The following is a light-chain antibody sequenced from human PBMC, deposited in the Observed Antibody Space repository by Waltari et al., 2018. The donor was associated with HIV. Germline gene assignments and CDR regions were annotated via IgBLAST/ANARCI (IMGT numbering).Light chain of an antibody. J-gene: IGLJ2*01. V-gene: IGLV1-44*01. CDR3: SAWDDSLNAVL. Sequence: QSVLTQPPSVSGTPGHRVTIACSGISLNLGSSNANWYPLSPGTAPKLLIYSNNQRPSGVPGRFSGSKSGTSASLAISGLQSEEEADYYCSAWDDSLNAVLFGGGTKLTVL. CDR1: SLNLGSSN. CDR2: SNN.